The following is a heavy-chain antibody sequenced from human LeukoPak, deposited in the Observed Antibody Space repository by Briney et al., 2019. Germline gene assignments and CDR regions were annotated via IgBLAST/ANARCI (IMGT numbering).Heavy chain of an antibody. CDR3: AIQPYDFWSGQYFQH. J-gene: IGHJ1*01. D-gene: IGHD3-3*01. CDR2: IIPIFGTA. CDR1: GGTFSSYA. V-gene: IGHV1-69*13. Sequence: SVKVSCKASGGTFSSYATSWVRQAPGQGLEWMGGIIPIFGTANYAQKFQGRVTITADESTSTAYMELSSLRSEDTAVYYCAIQPYDFWSGQYFQHWGQGTLVTVSS.